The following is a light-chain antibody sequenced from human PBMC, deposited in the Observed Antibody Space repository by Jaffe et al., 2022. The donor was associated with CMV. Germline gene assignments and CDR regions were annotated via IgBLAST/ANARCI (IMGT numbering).Light chain of an antibody. CDR3: SSYTGTSTRL. V-gene: IGLV2-14*03. J-gene: IGLJ2*01. CDR2: DVS. Sequence: QSALTQPASVSGSPGQSITISCTGTSSDVGGYNYVSWYQQHPGKAPKVIIYDVSNRPSGVSNRFSGSKSGNTASLTISGLQAEDEADYYCSSYTGTSTRLFGGGTRLTVL. CDR1: SSDVGGYNY.